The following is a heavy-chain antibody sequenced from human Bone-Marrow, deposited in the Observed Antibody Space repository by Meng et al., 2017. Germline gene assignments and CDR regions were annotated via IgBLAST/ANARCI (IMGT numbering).Heavy chain of an antibody. CDR1: GFTFSSYA. CDR2: ISYDGSNK. V-gene: IGHV3-30*01. J-gene: IGHJ4*02. Sequence: GGSLRLSCAASGFTFSSYAMHWVRQAPGEGLEWVAVISYDGSNKYYADSVKGRFTISRDNSKNTLYLQMNSLRAEDTAVYYCARVGVYSSGWYGDYFDYWGQGTLVTVSS. D-gene: IGHD6-19*01. CDR3: ARVGVYSSGWYGDYFDY.